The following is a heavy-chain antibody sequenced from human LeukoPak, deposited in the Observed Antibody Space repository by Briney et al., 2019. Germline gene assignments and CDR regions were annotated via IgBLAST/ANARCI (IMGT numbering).Heavy chain of an antibody. CDR1: GYTFTSYY. CDR3: ARVQGYYYYAMET. J-gene: IGHJ6*02. V-gene: IGHV1-46*01. Sequence: ASVKVSLLSSGYTFTSYYMQWVRQAPGQGLEWMGIINPSGGSTSYAQKFQGRVTMTRDTSTSTVSMELSSLRSEDTAVYYCARVQGYYYYAMETWGQGTTVTVSS. CDR2: INPSGGST.